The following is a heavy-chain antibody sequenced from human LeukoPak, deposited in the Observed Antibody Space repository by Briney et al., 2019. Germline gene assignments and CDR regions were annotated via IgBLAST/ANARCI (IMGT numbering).Heavy chain of an antibody. CDR3: AREGDAYYLDF. CDR1: GFRFSTSV. V-gene: IGHV3-33*01. J-gene: IGHJ4*02. CDR2: IWHDGSNK. D-gene: IGHD3-16*01. Sequence: PGGSLRLSCAASGFRFSTSVMHWVRQAPGKGLEWVAVIWHDGSNKRYADSVQGRFTISRDNSKNTLYLQMNDLRGEDTAVYYCAREGDAYYLDFWGQGTLVTVSS.